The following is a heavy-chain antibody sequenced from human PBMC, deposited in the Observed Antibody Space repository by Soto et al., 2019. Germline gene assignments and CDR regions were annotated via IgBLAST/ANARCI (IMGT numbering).Heavy chain of an antibody. CDR3: ARVRSHTYYYGSGSPLGSRNGMDV. V-gene: IGHV4-34*01. Sequence: QVQLQQWGAGLLKPSETLSLTCAVYGGSFSGYYWSWIRQPPGKGLEWIGEINHSGSTNYNPSLKSRVTISVDTSKNQFSLKLSSVTAADTAVYYRARVRSHTYYYGSGSPLGSRNGMDVWGQGTTVTVSS. CDR2: INHSGST. D-gene: IGHD3-10*01. J-gene: IGHJ6*02. CDR1: GGSFSGYY.